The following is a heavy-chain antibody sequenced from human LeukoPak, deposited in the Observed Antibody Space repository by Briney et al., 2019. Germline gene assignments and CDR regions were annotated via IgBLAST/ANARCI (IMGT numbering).Heavy chain of an antibody. CDR2: ISGYNGNT. CDR1: GYTFTTYN. CDR3: ARGTTVTSDY. J-gene: IGHJ4*02. Sequence: GASVKVSCKASGYTFTTYNINWVRQAPGQGLEWVGWISGYNGNTNYAQRLQGRVTMTTDTSTSTAYMELRSLRSDDTAVYYCARGTTVTSDYWGQGTLVTVSS. D-gene: IGHD4-17*01. V-gene: IGHV1-18*01.